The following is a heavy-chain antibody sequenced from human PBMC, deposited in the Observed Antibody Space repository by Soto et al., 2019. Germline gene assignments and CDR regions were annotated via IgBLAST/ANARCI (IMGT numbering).Heavy chain of an antibody. J-gene: IGHJ3*02. CDR3: AREGQQLGGKAFDI. CDR2: INPNSGGT. V-gene: IGHV1-2*04. Sequence: ASVKVSCKASGYTFTGYYMHWVRPAPGQGLEWMGWINPNSGGTNYAQKFQGWVTMTRDTSISTAYMELSRLRSDDTAVYYCAREGQQLGGKAFDIWGQGTMVTVSS. D-gene: IGHD6-13*01. CDR1: GYTFTGYY.